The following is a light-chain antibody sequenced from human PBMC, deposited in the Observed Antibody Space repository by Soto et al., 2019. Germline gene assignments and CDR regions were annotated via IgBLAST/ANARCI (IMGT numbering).Light chain of an antibody. CDR2: EVS. CDR1: SSDVGGYHY. V-gene: IGLV2-14*01. CDR3: SSYTSGRDVYV. Sequence: QSALTQPASVSGSPGQSITISCTGTSSDVGGYHYVSWFQQHPGKAPKLIIFEVSDRPSGVSTRFSGSKSGDTASLTISGLQADDEADYYCSSYTSGRDVYVFGGGTKLTVL. J-gene: IGLJ1*01.